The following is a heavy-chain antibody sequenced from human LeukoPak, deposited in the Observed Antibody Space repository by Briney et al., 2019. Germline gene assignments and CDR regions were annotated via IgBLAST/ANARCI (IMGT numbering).Heavy chain of an antibody. CDR1: KFTFSTFS. CDR3: ARDLSLIALTD. CDR2: ITGSGGST. J-gene: IGHJ4*02. D-gene: IGHD3-22*01. V-gene: IGHV3-23*01. Sequence: PGGSLRLSCAASKFTFSTFSMSWVRQGPGKGLEWVSGITGSGGSTYYADSVKGRFTISRDNSKNTVYLQMNSLRAEDTAVYYCARDLSLIALTDWGQGTLVTVSS.